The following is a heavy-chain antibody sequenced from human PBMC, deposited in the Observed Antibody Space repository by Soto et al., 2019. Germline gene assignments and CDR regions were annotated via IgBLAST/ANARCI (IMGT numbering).Heavy chain of an antibody. V-gene: IGHV4-59*08. Sequence: SETLSLTCTVSGGSISSYYWSWIRQPPGKGLEWIGYIYYSGSTNYNPSLKSRVTISVDTSKNQFSLKLSSVTAADTAVYYCARHLDYGDYVFDVWGQGTRVTVAS. D-gene: IGHD4-17*01. CDR2: IYYSGST. CDR1: GGSISSYY. CDR3: ARHLDYGDYVFDV. J-gene: IGHJ4*02.